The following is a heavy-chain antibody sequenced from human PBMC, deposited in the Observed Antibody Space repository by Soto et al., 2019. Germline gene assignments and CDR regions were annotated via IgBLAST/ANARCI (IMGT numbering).Heavy chain of an antibody. CDR2: IHPSGDT. J-gene: IGHJ5*02. CDR1: SGSFSTYY. Sequence: QVQLQQWGAGLLKPSETLSLTCAVDSGSFSTYYCSWTRQPPGKGLEWIGEIHPSGDTDYNPSLKHRVPLSPGPAKNQFSLKLTSFTAADTAFYFCSRGRDPHKRGRTWGQGTLVTVSS. CDR3: SRGRDPHKRGRT. V-gene: IGHV4-34*02.